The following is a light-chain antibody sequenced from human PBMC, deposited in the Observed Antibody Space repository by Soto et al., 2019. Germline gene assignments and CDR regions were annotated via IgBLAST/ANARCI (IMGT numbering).Light chain of an antibody. Sequence: EIVLTQSPATLSLSPGERATLSCRASQSVSSYLAWYQQKPGQAPRLLIYDASHRATGIPARFSGSGSGTDFSLTISSLEREDFAVYHCQQRSNWPPLTFGGGTKLEIK. V-gene: IGKV3-11*01. J-gene: IGKJ4*01. CDR2: DAS. CDR1: QSVSSY. CDR3: QQRSNWPPLT.